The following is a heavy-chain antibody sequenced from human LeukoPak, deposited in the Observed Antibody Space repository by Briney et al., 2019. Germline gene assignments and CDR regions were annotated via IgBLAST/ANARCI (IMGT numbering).Heavy chain of an antibody. CDR2: INHSGSA. D-gene: IGHD3-10*02. V-gene: IGHV4-34*01. CDR1: GGSFSGYY. J-gene: IGHJ4*02. CDR3: ARGRNYYVLDY. Sequence: SETLSLTCAVYGGSFSGYYWSWIRQPPGKGLEWIGEINHSGSANYNPSLKSRVTISVDTSKNQFSLKLSSVTAADTAVYYCARGRNYYVLDYWGQGTLVTVSS.